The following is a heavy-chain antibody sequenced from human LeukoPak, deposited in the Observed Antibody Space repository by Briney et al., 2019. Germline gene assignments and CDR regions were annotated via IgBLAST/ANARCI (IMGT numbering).Heavy chain of an antibody. CDR3: TTDVVAAGPFDF. J-gene: IGHJ4*02. CDR1: GFTFTSAW. V-gene: IGHV3-15*01. Sequence: PGGSLRLSCAASGFTFTSAWLSWVRQAPGKGLEWVGRIKSKSDGGTTDYAAPVKGRFTISRDDSKTTLYLQMNSLKTEDTAVYFCTTDVVAAGPFDFWGQGTLVTVSS. CDR2: IKSKSDGGTT. D-gene: IGHD6-13*01.